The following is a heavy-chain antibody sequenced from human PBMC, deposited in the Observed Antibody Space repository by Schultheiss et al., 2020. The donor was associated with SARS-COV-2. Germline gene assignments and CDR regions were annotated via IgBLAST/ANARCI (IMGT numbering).Heavy chain of an antibody. J-gene: IGHJ6*02. CDR3: ARHVLWVARRLDEGMDV. CDR2: IHPGDSDT. V-gene: IGHV5-51*01. CDR1: GYSFTSYW. Sequence: GGSLRLSCKGSGYSFTSYWIGWVRQMPGKGLEWMGVIHPGDSDTRYNPSFQGQVTISADKSITTAYLQWGSLKASDTATYYCARHVLWVARRLDEGMDVWGQGTTVTVSS. D-gene: IGHD3-16*01.